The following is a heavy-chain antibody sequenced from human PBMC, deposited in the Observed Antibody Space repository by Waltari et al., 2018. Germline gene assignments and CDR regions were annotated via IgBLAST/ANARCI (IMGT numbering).Heavy chain of an antibody. CDR3: ARGSRDDWFDP. D-gene: IGHD3-10*01. J-gene: IGHJ5*02. V-gene: IGHV5-51*03. CDR1: GYTCNTYW. CDR2: IYPSDSDT. Sequence: QLVQSGAEVIKAGESLQISCKGSGYTCNTYWVAWVPQRPGKGLEWMGIIYPSDSDTRCSPSFQGQVTISADKSINTVYLQWSSLEASDTATYYCARGSRDDWFDPWGQGTLVTVSS.